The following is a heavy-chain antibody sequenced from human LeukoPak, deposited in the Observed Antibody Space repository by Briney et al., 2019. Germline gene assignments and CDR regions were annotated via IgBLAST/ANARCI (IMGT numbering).Heavy chain of an antibody. CDR2: ISYDGSNK. V-gene: IGHV3-30*18. CDR3: AKDLGITMVREGMDV. D-gene: IGHD3-10*01. J-gene: IGHJ6*04. Sequence: GGSLRLACAASGFTFSSYGMHWVRQAPGKGLEWVAVISYDGSNKYYADSVKGRFTISRDNSKTTLYLQMNSLRAEATAVYYCAKDLGITMVREGMDVWGKGTTVTVSS. CDR1: GFTFSSYG.